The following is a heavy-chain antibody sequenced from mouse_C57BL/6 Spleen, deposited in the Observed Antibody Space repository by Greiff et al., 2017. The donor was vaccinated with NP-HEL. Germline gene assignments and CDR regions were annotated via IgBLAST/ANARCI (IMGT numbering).Heavy chain of an antibody. D-gene: IGHD2-3*01. CDR2: INPSSGYT. Sequence: QVQLQQSGAELAKPGASVKLSCKASGYTFTSYWMHWVKQRPGQGLEWIGYINPSSGYTKYNQKFKDKATLTADKSSSTAYMQLSSLTYEDSAVYYCARGDDGYEDWFAYWGQGTLVTVSA. V-gene: IGHV1-7*01. J-gene: IGHJ3*01. CDR1: GYTFTSYW. CDR3: ARGDDGYEDWFAY.